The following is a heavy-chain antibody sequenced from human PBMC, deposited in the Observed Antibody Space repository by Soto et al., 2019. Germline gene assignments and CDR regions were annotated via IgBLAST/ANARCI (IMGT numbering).Heavy chain of an antibody. CDR3: SRVDPGETSPFDH. CDR2: IIPILGIA. D-gene: IGHD3-10*01. V-gene: IGHV1-69*02. J-gene: IGHJ4*02. Sequence: GASVKVSCKASGGTFSSYTISWVRQAPGQGLEWMGRIIPILGIANYAQKFQGRVTITADTSTSTVYMEVSSLRSEDTAVYYCSRVDPGETSPFDHWGQGTLVTVS. CDR1: GGTFSSYT.